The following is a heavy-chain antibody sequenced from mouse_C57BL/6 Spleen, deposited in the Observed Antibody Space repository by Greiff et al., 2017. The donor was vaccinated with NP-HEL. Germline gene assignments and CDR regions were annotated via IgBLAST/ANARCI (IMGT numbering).Heavy chain of an antibody. D-gene: IGHD1-1*01. CDR2: IYPGSGST. CDR3: ARVYYGSSLDY. Sequence: QVQLKQPGAELVKPGASVKMSCKASGYTFTSYWITWVKQRPGQGLEWIGDIYPGSGSTNYNEKFKSKATLTVDTSSSTAYMQLSSLTSEDSAVYYCARVYYGSSLDYWGQGTTLTVSS. J-gene: IGHJ2*01. CDR1: GYTFTSYW. V-gene: IGHV1-55*01.